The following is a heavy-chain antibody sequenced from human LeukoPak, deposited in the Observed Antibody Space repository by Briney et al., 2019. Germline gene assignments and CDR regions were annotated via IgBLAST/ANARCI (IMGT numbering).Heavy chain of an antibody. CDR3: ARNPQWLLWERLNWFDP. CDR2: IIPIFGTA. Sequence: SVKVSCKASGGTFSSYAISWLRQAPGQGLEWMGGIIPIFGTANYAQKFQGRVTITTDESTSTAYMELSSLRSEDTAVYYCARNPQWLLWERLNWFDPWGQGTLVTVSS. J-gene: IGHJ5*02. V-gene: IGHV1-69*05. CDR1: GGTFSSYA. D-gene: IGHD3-3*01.